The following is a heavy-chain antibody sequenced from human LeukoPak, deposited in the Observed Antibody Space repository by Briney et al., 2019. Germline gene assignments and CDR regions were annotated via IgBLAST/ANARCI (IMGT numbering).Heavy chain of an antibody. D-gene: IGHD3-22*01. CDR3: AREYYDSSGRKHAFEN. CDR2: IDPDSGCT. Sequence: ASVKVSCKASVYTFTDYYIHWVRQAPGQGLEWMGRIDPDSGCTNYPQKFQGRVTMTRDTTISTASMDLSRLRSDDTAVYYCAREYYDSSGRKHAFENWGQGTVVTVSS. J-gene: IGHJ3*02. V-gene: IGHV1-2*02. CDR1: VYTFTDYY.